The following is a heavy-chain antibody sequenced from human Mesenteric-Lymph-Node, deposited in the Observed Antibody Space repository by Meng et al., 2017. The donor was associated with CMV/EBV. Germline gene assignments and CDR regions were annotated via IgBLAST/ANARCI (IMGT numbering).Heavy chain of an antibody. V-gene: IGHV3-48*03. CDR1: GFTFSNYE. D-gene: IGHD1-26*01. J-gene: IGHJ4*02. CDR2: ISSTGSIK. CDR3: ASGLLRGLFEY. Sequence: GESLKISCAASGFTFSNYEMNWVRQAPGKGLEWVSYISSTGSIKYCADSVKGRFTISRDNAKNSLYLQMNSLRAEDTAVYYCASGLLRGLFEYWGQGTLVTVSS.